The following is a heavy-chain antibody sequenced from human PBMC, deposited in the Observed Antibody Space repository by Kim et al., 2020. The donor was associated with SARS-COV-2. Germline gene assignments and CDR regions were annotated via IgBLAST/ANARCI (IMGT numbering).Heavy chain of an antibody. CDR2: INAGNGNT. V-gene: IGHV1-3*01. J-gene: IGHJ4*02. CDR1: GYTFTSYA. D-gene: IGHD5-12*01. CDR3: ARARGRERDSGYEIGY. Sequence: ASVKVSCKASGYTFTSYAMHWVRQAPGQRLEWMGWINAGNGNTKYSQKFQGRVTITRDTSASTAYMELSSLRSEDTAVYYCARARGRERDSGYEIGYWGQGTLVTVSS.